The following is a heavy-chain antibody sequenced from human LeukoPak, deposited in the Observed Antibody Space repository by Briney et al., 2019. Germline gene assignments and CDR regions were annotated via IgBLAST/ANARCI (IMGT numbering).Heavy chain of an antibody. V-gene: IGHV3-72*01. D-gene: IGHD2-8*01. CDR3: ARVQGCTNGVCYYYFDY. CDR2: TRNKTKSYTT. Sequence: GGSLRLSCAASGFTFSNHYMDWVRQAPGKGLEWVGRTRNKTKSYTTEYAASVKGRFTISRDDSKNSLYLQMNSLRTEDTAVYYCARVQGCTNGVCYYYFDYWGQGTLVTVSS. CDR1: GFTFSNHY. J-gene: IGHJ4*02.